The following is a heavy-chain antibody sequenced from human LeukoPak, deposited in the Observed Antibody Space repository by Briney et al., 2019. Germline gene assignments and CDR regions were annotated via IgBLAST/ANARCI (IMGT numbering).Heavy chain of an antibody. V-gene: IGHV3-72*01. D-gene: IGHD2-8*01. CDR3: ARVQGCTNGVCYYYFDY. CDR2: TRNKTKSYTT. Sequence: GGSLRLSCAASGFTFSNHYMDWVRQAPGKGLEWVGRTRNKTKSYTTEYAASVKGRFTISRDDSKNSLYLQMNSLRTEDTAVYYCARVQGCTNGVCYYYFDYWGQGTLVTVSS. CDR1: GFTFSNHY. J-gene: IGHJ4*02.